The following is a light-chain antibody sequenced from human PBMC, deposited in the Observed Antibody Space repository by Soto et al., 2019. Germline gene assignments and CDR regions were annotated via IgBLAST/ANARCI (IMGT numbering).Light chain of an antibody. Sequence: QSVLTHPPSAYRTPGQRVPITYSGSSSNIGSNTVNWYQQLPGTAPKLLIYSNNQRPSGVPDRFSGSKSGTSASLAISGLQSEDEADYYCAAWDDSLNGRYVFGTGTKVTVL. J-gene: IGLJ1*01. CDR3: AAWDDSLNGRYV. CDR2: SNN. CDR1: SSNIGSNT. V-gene: IGLV1-44*01.